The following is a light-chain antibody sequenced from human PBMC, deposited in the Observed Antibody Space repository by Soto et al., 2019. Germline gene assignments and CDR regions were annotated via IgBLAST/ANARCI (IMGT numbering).Light chain of an antibody. J-gene: IGKJ2*02. V-gene: IGKV1-12*01. Sequence: DIQMTQSPSAVSASVGDSVTITCRASQGVSTYLAWYQQKPGKAPNLLIFAATTLQSGVPSRFSGSVSGTDFTLTITSVQPEDLASSYCQQADIFPRTFGQGTKLEIK. CDR2: AAT. CDR1: QGVSTY. CDR3: QQADIFPRT.